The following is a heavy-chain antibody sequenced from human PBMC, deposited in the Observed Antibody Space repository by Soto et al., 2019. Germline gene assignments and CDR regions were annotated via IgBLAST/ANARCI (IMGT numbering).Heavy chain of an antibody. D-gene: IGHD2-8*01. CDR2: IIPIFGTA. V-gene: IGHV1-69*12. J-gene: IGHJ4*02. CDR1: GGTFSSYA. Sequence: QVQLVQSGAEVKKPGSSVKVSCKASGGTFSSYAISWVRQAPGQGLEWMGGIIPIFGTANYAQKFQGRVTITADESTSTAYMELGRLSSEDTAGYDCASSKSPHCTNGVCYGYWGQGTLVTVSS. CDR3: ASSKSPHCTNGVCYGY.